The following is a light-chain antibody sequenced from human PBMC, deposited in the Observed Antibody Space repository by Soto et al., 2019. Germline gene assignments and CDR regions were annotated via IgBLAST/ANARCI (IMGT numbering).Light chain of an antibody. J-gene: IGKJ1*01. CDR2: AAS. Sequence: IQMTQSPSTLSASVRDRVTVTCRASQDIRNDLGWYQQKPGKAPKLLIYAASSLQSGVPSRFSGSGSGTQFTLTISSLQHEDVATYYCLQNYNYPWTFGQGTKVDIK. CDR3: LQNYNYPWT. V-gene: IGKV1-6*01. CDR1: QDIRND.